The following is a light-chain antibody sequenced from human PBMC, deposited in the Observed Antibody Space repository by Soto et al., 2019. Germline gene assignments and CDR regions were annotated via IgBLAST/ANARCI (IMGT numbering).Light chain of an antibody. CDR3: QQRINSLT. J-gene: IGKJ4*01. Sequence: NVVTPAPATPAFSPGERATLSRQASQSVCSNLAWYQQKPGQAPRLLIYDASNRATGIPARFSGSGSGTDFTLTISSLEPEDFAVYFCQQRINSLTFGGGTKVEIK. CDR1: QSVCSN. CDR2: DAS. V-gene: IGKV3-11*01.